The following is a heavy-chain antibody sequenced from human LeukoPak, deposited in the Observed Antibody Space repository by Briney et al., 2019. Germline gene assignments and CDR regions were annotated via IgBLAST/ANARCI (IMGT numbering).Heavy chain of an antibody. CDR3: ARDSGNWFDP. CDR1: GFTFSSYA. CDR2: ISYDGSNK. V-gene: IGHV3-30-3*01. J-gene: IGHJ5*02. Sequence: GGSLRLSCAASGFTFSSYAMHWVRQAPGKGLEWVAVISYDGSNKYYADSVKGRFTISRDNSKNTLYLQTNSLRAEDTAVYYCARDSGNWFDPWGQGTLVTVSS.